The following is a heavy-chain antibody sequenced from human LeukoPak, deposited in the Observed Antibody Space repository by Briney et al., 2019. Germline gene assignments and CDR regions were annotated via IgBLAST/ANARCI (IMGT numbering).Heavy chain of an antibody. CDR3: ARVRCSSTSRYVEDILFDP. V-gene: IGHV7-4-1*02. Sequence: ASVKVSCKASGYTFTSYAMNWVRQAPGQGLEWMGWINTNTGNPTYAQGFTGRFVFSLDTSVSTAYLQISSLKAEDTAVYYCARVRCSSTSRYVEDILFDPWGQGTLVTVSS. CDR2: INTNTGNP. D-gene: IGHD2-2*01. J-gene: IGHJ5*02. CDR1: GYTFTSYA.